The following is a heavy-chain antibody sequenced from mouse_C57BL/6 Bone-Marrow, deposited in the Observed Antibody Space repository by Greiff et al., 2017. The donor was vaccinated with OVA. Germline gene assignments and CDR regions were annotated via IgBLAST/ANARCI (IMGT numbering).Heavy chain of an antibody. D-gene: IGHD2-2*01. V-gene: IGHV14-4*01. J-gene: IGHJ4*01. Sequence: VQLKESGAELVRPGASVKLSCTASGFNIQDDYMHWVKQRPEQGLEWIGWIDPENGDTEYASKFQGKATIPADTSSNTAYLQLSSLTSEDTAVYYCTSSPYGYDNYAMDYWGQGTSVTVSS. CDR2: IDPENGDT. CDR3: TSSPYGYDNYAMDY. CDR1: GFNIQDDY.